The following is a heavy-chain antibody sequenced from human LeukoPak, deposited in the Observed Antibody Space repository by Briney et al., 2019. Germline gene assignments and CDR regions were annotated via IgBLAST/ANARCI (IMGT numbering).Heavy chain of an antibody. J-gene: IGHJ4*02. CDR2: IIPTFGTA. Sequence: GASVKVSCKASGCSFSSYAISWVRQAPGQGLEWMGWIIPTFGTANLPQMLQGRVTITTDESTSTAYMELRSLRSEDTAVYYCERAFISFVVVTAFDYWGQGTLVTASS. V-gene: IGHV1-69*05. D-gene: IGHD2-21*02. CDR3: ERAFISFVVVTAFDY. CDR1: GCSFSSYA.